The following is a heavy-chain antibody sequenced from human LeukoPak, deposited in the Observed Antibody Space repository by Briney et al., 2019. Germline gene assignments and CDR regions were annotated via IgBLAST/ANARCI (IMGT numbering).Heavy chain of an antibody. J-gene: IGHJ5*02. D-gene: IGHD3-3*01. CDR2: IYFSGSP. V-gene: IGHV4-61*02. CDR3: ARGQEWLSNWFDP. CDR1: GGSISSGSYY. Sequence: SGTLSLTCAVSGGSISSGSYYWSWIRQPAGKGLEWIGLIYFSGSPNYNPSLKSRVTISLDTSKNQFSLKLSSVTAAGTAVYYCARGQEWLSNWFDPWGQGTLVTVSS.